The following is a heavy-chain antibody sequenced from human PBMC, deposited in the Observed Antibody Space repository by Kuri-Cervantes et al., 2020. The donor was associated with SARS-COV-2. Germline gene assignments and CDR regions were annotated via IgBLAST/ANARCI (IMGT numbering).Heavy chain of an antibody. Sequence: SVKVSCKASGGTFSSYAISWVRQAPGQGLEWMGGIIPIFGTANYAQKFQGRVTITTDESTSTAYMELSSLRSEDTAVYYCARATGPPGYFDYWGQGTLVTVPS. J-gene: IGHJ4*02. V-gene: IGHV1-69*05. CDR3: ARATGPPGYFDY. CDR1: GGTFSSYA. CDR2: IIPIFGTA.